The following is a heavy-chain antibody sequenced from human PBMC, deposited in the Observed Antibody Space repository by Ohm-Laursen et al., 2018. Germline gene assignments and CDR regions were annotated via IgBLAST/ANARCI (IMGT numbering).Heavy chain of an antibody. CDR2: ISSSSSTI. CDR1: GFTFSSYS. D-gene: IGHD3-16*01. CDR3: ARPRLGAPGAFDI. V-gene: IGHV3-48*01. J-gene: IGHJ3*02. Sequence: SLRLSCAASGFTFSSYSMNWVRQAPGKGLEWVSYISSSSSTIYYADSVKGRFTISRDNAKNSLYLQMNSLRAEDTALYHCARPRLGAPGAFDIWGQGTMVTVSS.